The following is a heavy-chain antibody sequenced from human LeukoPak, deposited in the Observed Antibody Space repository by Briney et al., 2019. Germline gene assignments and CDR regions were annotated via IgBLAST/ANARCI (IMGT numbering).Heavy chain of an antibody. Sequence: GGSLRLSCAASRFTFSSYSMNWVRQAPGKGLEWVSSISSSSSYIYYADSVKGRFTISRDNAKNSLYLQMNSPRAEDTAVYYCARAPYVYSGHHDYWGQGTLVTVSS. CDR3: ARAPYVYSGHHDY. CDR1: RFTFSSYS. V-gene: IGHV3-21*01. J-gene: IGHJ4*02. CDR2: ISSSSSYI. D-gene: IGHD3-16*01.